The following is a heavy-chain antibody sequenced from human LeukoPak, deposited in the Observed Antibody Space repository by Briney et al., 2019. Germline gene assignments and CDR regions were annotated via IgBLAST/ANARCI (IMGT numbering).Heavy chain of an antibody. CDR2: INPNSGGT. CDR1: GYTFTGYY. Sequence: ASVKVSCKTSGYTFTGYYIHWVRQAPGQGLEWMGWINPNSGGTNYAQKFQGRVTMTRDTSISTAYMELSRLRSDDTAVYYCARVILGDRFDYWGQGTLVTVSS. V-gene: IGHV1-2*02. J-gene: IGHJ4*02. CDR3: ARVILGDRFDY. D-gene: IGHD3-10*01.